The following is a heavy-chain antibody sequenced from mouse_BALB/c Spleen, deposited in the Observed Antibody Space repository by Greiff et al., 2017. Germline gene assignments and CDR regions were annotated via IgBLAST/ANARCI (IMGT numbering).Heavy chain of an antibody. CDR2: ISSGSSTI. CDR1: GFTFSSFG. CDR3: ARGDGYYYAMDY. D-gene: IGHD2-3*01. Sequence: DVKLVESGGGLVQPGGSRKLSCAASGFTFSSFGMHWVRQAPEKGLEWVAYISSGSSTIYYADTVKGRFTISRDNPKNTLFLQMTSLRSEDTAMYYCARGDGYYYAMDYWGQGTSVTVSS. V-gene: IGHV5-17*02. J-gene: IGHJ4*01.